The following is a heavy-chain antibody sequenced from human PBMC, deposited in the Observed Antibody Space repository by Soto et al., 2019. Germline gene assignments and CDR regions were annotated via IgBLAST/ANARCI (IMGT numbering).Heavy chain of an antibody. J-gene: IGHJ3*02. V-gene: IGHV1-58*01. CDR1: GFTFTSSA. D-gene: IGHD6-19*01. CDR2: IVVGSGNT. Sequence: GASVKVSCKASGFTFTSSAVQWVRQARGQRLEWIGWIVVGSGNTNYAQKFQERVTITRDMSTSTAYMELSSLRSEDTTVYYCAALAVAEAFDIWGQGTMVTVSS. CDR3: AALAVAEAFDI.